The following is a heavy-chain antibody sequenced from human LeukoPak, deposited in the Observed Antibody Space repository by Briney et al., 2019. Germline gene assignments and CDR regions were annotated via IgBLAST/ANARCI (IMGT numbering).Heavy chain of an antibody. J-gene: IGHJ2*01. CDR1: GFTFSSYW. D-gene: IGHD3-3*01. V-gene: IGHV3-7*03. CDR2: INQAGSEK. CDR3: ARGEWSRSGEWCIGL. Sequence: GGSLRLSCVASGFTFSSYWMTWVGQDPGKGLEWVANINQAGSEKYYVDSVKGRFTISRDNAYNSLYLQMNSLRADDTAVYYCARGEWSRSGEWCIGLWGRGTLVSVSS.